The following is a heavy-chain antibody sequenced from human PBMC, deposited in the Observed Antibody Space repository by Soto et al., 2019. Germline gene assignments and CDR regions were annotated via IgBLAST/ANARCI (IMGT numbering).Heavy chain of an antibody. D-gene: IGHD4-4*01. V-gene: IGHV3-66*01. J-gene: IGHJ4*02. Sequence: PGVSLRLSSSTSGFTISSHYMSWLRQAPGKGLEWVSIIYSGGTTNYADSVKGRFTISRDTSKNTLFLQMNSLRAEDTAVYYCARVGYSSLYFDYWGQGT. CDR2: IYSGGTT. CDR3: ARVGYSSLYFDY. CDR1: GFTISSHY.